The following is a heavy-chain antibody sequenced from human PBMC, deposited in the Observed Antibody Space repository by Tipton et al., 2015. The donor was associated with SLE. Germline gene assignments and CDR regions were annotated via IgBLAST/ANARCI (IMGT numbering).Heavy chain of an antibody. V-gene: IGHV3-66*02. CDR3: ARDRWELLMGAFDI. CDR1: GFTFSSYS. J-gene: IGHJ3*02. D-gene: IGHD1-26*01. Sequence: GSLRLSCAASGFTFSSYSMNWLRQAPGKGLEWVSVIYSGGSTYYADSVKGRFTISRDNSKNTLYLQMNSLRAEDTAVYYCARDRWELLMGAFDIWGQGTMVTVSS. CDR2: IYSGGST.